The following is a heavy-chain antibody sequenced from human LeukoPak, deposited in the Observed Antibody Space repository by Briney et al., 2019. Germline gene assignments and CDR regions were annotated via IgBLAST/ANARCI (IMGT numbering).Heavy chain of an antibody. J-gene: IGHJ3*02. V-gene: IGHV1-69*05. CDR3: ARGQRITIIGVVIPDAFDI. CDR1: GGTFSSYA. D-gene: IGHD3-3*01. CDR2: IIPIFGTA. Sequence: SVKVSCKASGGTFSSYAISWVRQAPGQGLEWMGGIIPIFGTANYAQKFQGRVTITTDESTSTAYMELSSLRSEDTAVYYCARGQRITIIGVVIPDAFDIWGQGTMVTVSS.